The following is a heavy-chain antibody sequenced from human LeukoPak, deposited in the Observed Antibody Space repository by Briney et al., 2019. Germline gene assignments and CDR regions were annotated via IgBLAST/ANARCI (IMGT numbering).Heavy chain of an antibody. D-gene: IGHD6-19*01. V-gene: IGHV3-9*01. CDR1: GFTFDDYA. J-gene: IGHJ4*02. CDR3: ARDKAVADRSFDY. CDR2: ISWNSGGI. Sequence: PGGSLRLSCAASGFTFDDYAMHWVRQAPGKGLEWISGISWNSGGIDSADSVKGRFTISRDNAKNSLYLQMNSLKTEDTALYYCARDKAVADRSFDYWGQGTLVTVSS.